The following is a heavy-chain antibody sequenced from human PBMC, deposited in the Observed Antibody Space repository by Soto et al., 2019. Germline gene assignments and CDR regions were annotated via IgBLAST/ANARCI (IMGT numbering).Heavy chain of an antibody. CDR3: AREPAFGKEY. V-gene: IGHV1-8*01. D-gene: IGHD3-10*01. J-gene: IGHJ4*02. CDR1: GDSLTIYD. CDR2: MNPNSGNT. Sequence: GASVKVSCKACGDSLTIYDVDGVRQTTGQGLEWMGWMNPNSGNTGYAQKFQGRVTMTRNTSISTAYMELSSLRSEDTAVYYCAREPAFGKEYWGQGTLVTVSS.